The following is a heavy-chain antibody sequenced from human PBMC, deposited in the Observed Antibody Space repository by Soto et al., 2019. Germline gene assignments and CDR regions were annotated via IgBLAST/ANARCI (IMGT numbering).Heavy chain of an antibody. D-gene: IGHD6-13*01. CDR3: ARDSSRWQGVYYGMDV. Sequence: KASETLSLTCTVSGGSISSGGYYWSWIRQHPGKGLEWIGYIYYSGSTYYNPSLKSRVTISVDTSKNQFSLKLSSVTAADTAVYYCARDSSRWQGVYYGMDVWGQGTTVTVSS. CDR1: GGSISSGGYY. V-gene: IGHV4-31*03. J-gene: IGHJ6*02. CDR2: IYYSGST.